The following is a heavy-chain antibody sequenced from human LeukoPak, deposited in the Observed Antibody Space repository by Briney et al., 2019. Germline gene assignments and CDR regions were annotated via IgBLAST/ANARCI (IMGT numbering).Heavy chain of an antibody. J-gene: IGHJ6*03. Sequence: SQTLSLTCTVSGGSISSGSYYWSWIRQPAGKGLEWIGRIYTSGSTDYNPSLKSRVTISVDTSKNQFSLKLSSVTAADTAVYYCARGGAGYCSSTSCYTIPLSYYYYYYMDVWGKGTTVTVSS. CDR3: ARGGAGYCSSTSCYTIPLSYYYYYYMDV. D-gene: IGHD2-2*02. V-gene: IGHV4-61*02. CDR2: IYTSGST. CDR1: GGSISSGSYY.